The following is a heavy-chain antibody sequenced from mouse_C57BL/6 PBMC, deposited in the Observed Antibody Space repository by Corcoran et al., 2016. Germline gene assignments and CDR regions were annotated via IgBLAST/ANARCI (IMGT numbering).Heavy chain of an antibody. CDR1: GYTFTEYY. Sequence: EVQLKQSGHELVKPGASVKISCKASGYTFTEYYMKWVKQSPGKSLEWIGDSNPNNGGTSYNQKFKGKATLNVVKSYSTAYMELRSLTSEDSAVYYCARRGSYYYGSSYCYFDVWGTATTVTVS. J-gene: IGHJ1*03. CDR3: ARRGSYYYGSSYCYFDV. D-gene: IGHD1-1*01. CDR2: SNPNNGGT. V-gene: IGHV1-26*01.